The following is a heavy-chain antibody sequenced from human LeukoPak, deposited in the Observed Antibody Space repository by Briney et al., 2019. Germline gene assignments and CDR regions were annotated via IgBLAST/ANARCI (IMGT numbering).Heavy chain of an antibody. CDR3: ARVLPREVVPAATFDY. CDR1: GYIFTKYG. CDR2: ISGNTGNT. D-gene: IGHD2-2*01. J-gene: IGHJ4*02. Sequence: ASVKVSCKASGYIFTKYGISWVRQAPGQGLEWMGWISGNTGNTNYAQKLQGRVTMTADTSTSTAYMELRSLRSDDTAVYYCARVLPREVVPAATFDYWGQGTLVTVSS. V-gene: IGHV1-18*01.